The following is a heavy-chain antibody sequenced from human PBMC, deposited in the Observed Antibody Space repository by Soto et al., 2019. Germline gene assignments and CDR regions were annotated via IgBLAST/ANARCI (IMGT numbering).Heavy chain of an antibody. D-gene: IGHD5-12*01. CDR3: AKSWVDIVAKTSHEENWFDP. Sequence: ASVKVSCKASGYTFTSYDINWVRQATGQGLEWMGWMNPNSGNTRYAQKFQGRVTMTRNTSISTAYMELSSLRSEDTAVYYCAKSWVDIVAKTSHEENWFDPWG. J-gene: IGHJ5*02. CDR2: MNPNSGNT. V-gene: IGHV1-8*01. CDR1: GYTFTSYD.